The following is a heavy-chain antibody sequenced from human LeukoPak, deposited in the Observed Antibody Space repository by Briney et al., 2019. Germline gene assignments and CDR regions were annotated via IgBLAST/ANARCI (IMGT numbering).Heavy chain of an antibody. V-gene: IGHV1-2*06. J-gene: IGHJ4*02. CDR3: ARGGHGNDQPY. D-gene: IGHD1-1*01. CDR2: INPNSGDT. Sequence: GASVKVSCKASGYTFTGYYIHWVRQAPGQGLEWMGRINPNSGDTTYAQNFQGRVTMTRDTSISTVFMDLTSLRSDDTAVYYCARGGHGNDQPYWGQGTLVTVSS. CDR1: GYTFTGYY.